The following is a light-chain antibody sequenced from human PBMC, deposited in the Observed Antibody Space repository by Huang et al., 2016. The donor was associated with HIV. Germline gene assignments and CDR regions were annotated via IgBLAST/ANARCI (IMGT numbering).Light chain of an antibody. V-gene: IGKV4-1*01. J-gene: IGKJ5*01. CDR1: RSLLYGSNNQSY. CDR3: QQYFNAPIT. CDR2: WAS. Sequence: DIVMTQSPDSLAVSLGERANVNCKSSRSLLYGSNNQSYLDWYQQKPGQPPKLLIYWASTRESGVPDRFSGSGSGTDFTLTISSLQAEDVAFYYCQQYFNAPITFCQGTRLEI.